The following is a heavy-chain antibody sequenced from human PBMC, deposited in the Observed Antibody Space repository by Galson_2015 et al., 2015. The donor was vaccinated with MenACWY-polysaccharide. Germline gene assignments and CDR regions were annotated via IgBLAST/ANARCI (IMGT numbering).Heavy chain of an antibody. J-gene: IGHJ4*02. D-gene: IGHD2-2*02. CDR1: GGSVSSGSYY. Sequence: TLSLTCTVSGGSVSSGSYYWSWIRQPPGKGLEWIGYIYYSGSTNYNPSLKSRVTISVDTSKNQFSLKLSSVTAADTAVYYCARAADCSSTSCYMDSSYYFDYWGQGTLVTVSS. CDR3: ARAADCSSTSCYMDSSYYFDY. CDR2: IYYSGST. V-gene: IGHV4-61*01.